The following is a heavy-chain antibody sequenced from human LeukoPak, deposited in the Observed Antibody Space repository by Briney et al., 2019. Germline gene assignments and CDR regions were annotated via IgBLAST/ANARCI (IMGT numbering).Heavy chain of an antibody. Sequence: SETLSLTCTVSGGSISSYYWSWIRQPPGKGLEWIGYIYYSGSTNYNPSLKSRVTISVDTSKNQFSLKLSSVTAADTAVYYCASTRITMIKGAFDIWGQGTMVTVSS. D-gene: IGHD3-22*01. CDR1: GGSISSYY. J-gene: IGHJ3*02. CDR3: ASTRITMIKGAFDI. V-gene: IGHV4-59*01. CDR2: IYYSGST.